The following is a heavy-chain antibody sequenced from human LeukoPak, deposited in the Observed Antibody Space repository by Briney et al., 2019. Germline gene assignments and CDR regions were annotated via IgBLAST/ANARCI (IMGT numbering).Heavy chain of an antibody. Sequence: GGSLRLSCAASGFTFSSYAIHWVRQAPGKGLEWVAVISYDGNNKYYADSVKGRFTISRDNSKNTLYLQMNSLRAEDTAVYYCASTPSTIVVVPAAIAGYWGQGTLVTVSS. CDR1: GFTFSSYA. V-gene: IGHV3-30-3*01. CDR3: ASTPSTIVVVPAAIAGY. CDR2: ISYDGNNK. D-gene: IGHD2-2*01. J-gene: IGHJ4*02.